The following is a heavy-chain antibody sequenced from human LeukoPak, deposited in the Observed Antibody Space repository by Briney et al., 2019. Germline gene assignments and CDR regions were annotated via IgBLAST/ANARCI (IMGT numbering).Heavy chain of an antibody. CDR3: VRGPYGASISKWFDP. Sequence: SKTLSLTCTVSRGSISGYSWSWIRQSPGGGLEWIGYIYYSGDTAYNPSLRSRVTMSVDTSKNQFSLQLRSMTTADTAVYYCVRGPYGASISKWFDPWGQGTQVIVSP. CDR1: RGSISGYS. V-gene: IGHV4-59*01. CDR2: IYYSGDT. D-gene: IGHD4/OR15-4a*01. J-gene: IGHJ5*02.